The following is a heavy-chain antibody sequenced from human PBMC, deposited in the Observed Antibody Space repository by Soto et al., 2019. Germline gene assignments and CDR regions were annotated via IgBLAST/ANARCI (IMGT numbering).Heavy chain of an antibody. CDR2: INHSGST. CDR1: GGSFSGYY. V-gene: IGHV4-34*01. CDR3: ARGLMVRGVIITYYFDY. D-gene: IGHD3-10*01. J-gene: IGHJ4*02. Sequence: SETLSLTCAVYGGSFSGYYWSWIRQPPGKGLEWIGEINHSGSTNYNPSLKSRDTISVDTSKNQFSLKLSSVTAADTSVYYCARGLMVRGVIITYYFDYWGQGTLVTVSS.